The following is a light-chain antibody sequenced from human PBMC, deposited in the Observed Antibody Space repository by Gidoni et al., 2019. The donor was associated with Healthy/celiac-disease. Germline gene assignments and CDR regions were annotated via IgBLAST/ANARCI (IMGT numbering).Light chain of an antibody. Sequence: DIQMTQSPSTLSASVGDRVTITCRASQSISSWLAWYQQKPGKAPKLLIYDASSLESGVPSRFSGSGSGTEFTLTISSLQPDDFATYYCQQYNSYSPEKTFXQXTKVEIK. V-gene: IGKV1-5*01. CDR2: DAS. J-gene: IGKJ1*01. CDR1: QSISSW. CDR3: QQYNSYSPEKT.